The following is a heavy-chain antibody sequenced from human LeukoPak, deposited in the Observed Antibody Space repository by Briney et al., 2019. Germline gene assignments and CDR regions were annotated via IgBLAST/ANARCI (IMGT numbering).Heavy chain of an antibody. D-gene: IGHD5-18*01. V-gene: IGHV4-38-2*02. CDR2: IYHSGST. CDR3: ARDLDTAMTRDN. CDR1: GYSISSGYY. Sequence: SETLSLTCTVSGYSISSGYYWGWIRQPPGKGLEWIGSIYHSGSTYYNPSLKSRVTISVDTSKNQFSLKLSSVTAADTAVYYCARDLDTAMTRDNWGQGTLVTVSS. J-gene: IGHJ4*02.